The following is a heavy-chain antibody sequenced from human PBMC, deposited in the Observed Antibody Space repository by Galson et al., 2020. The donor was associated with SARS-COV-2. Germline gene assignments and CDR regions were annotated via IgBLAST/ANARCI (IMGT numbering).Heavy chain of an antibody. CDR3: ARGRNSIGAPHPMTIVGVVVYRPYYYYMDV. Sequence: ASVKVSCKASGYTFTSYDINWVRQATGQGLEWMGWMHPNSGNTGYAQKFQGRVTMTRNTSISTAYMELSSLRSEDTAVYYCARGRNSIGAPHPMTIVGVVVYRPYYYYMDVWGKGTSVTVS. D-gene: IGHD3-3*01. V-gene: IGHV1-8*01. J-gene: IGHJ6*03. CDR1: GYTFTSYD. CDR2: MHPNSGNT.